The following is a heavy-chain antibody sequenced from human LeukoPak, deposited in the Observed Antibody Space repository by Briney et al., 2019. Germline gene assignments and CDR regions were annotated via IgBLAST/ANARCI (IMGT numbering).Heavy chain of an antibody. CDR2: ISNRGTT. J-gene: IGHJ4*01. CDR3: AKQYTY. D-gene: IGHD3-16*01. Sequence: SETLSLTCTVSGGSISSGYAFWGWIRQAPGKGLEWIGSISNRGTTDYNPSLRSRVTISADASNSQFYLKLTSVTDTDTAVYFCAKQYTYWGQGILVTVSS. CDR1: GGSISSGYAF. V-gene: IGHV4-39*01.